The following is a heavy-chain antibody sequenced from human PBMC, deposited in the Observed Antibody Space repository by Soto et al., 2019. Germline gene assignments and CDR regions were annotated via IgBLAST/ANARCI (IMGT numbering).Heavy chain of an antibody. CDR2: IYPGDPDT. D-gene: IGHD3-9*01. V-gene: IGHV5-51*01. J-gene: IGHJ4*02. Sequence: PGESLKISCKGSGYSFTSYWIGWVRQMPGKGLEWMGIIYPGDPDTRYSPSFQGQVTISADKSISTAYLQWSSLKSSDTAMYYCARPDYDILTRWNYCDYWGKGTLVTVSS. CDR1: GYSFTSYW. CDR3: ARPDYDILTRWNYCDY.